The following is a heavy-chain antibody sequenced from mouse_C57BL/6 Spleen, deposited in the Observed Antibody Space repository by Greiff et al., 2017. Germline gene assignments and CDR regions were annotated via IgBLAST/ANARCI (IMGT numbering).Heavy chain of an antibody. CDR1: GYTFTDYE. D-gene: IGHD2-4*01. CDR2: IDPETGGT. J-gene: IGHJ2*01. Sequence: VKLVESGAELVRPGASVTLSCKASGYTFTDYEMHWVQQTPVHGLEWIGAIDPETGGTAYNQKFKGKAILTADKSSSTAYMELRSLTSEDSAVYYCTRTVITTRYYFDYWGQGTTLTVSS. CDR3: TRTVITTRYYFDY. V-gene: IGHV1-15*01.